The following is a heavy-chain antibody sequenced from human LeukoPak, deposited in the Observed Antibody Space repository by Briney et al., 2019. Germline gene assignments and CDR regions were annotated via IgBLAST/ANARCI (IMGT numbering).Heavy chain of an antibody. D-gene: IGHD3-3*01. J-gene: IGHJ4*02. V-gene: IGHV3-48*02. Sequence: PGGSLRLSCAASGFIFSNFGMSWVRQAPGEGLEWVSYISTSSSTIYYADSVKGRFTISRDNAKNSPYLQMNSLRDEDTAVYYCARSRSGYYFDYWGQGTLVTVSS. CDR3: ARSRSGYYFDY. CDR2: ISTSSSTI. CDR1: GFIFSNFG.